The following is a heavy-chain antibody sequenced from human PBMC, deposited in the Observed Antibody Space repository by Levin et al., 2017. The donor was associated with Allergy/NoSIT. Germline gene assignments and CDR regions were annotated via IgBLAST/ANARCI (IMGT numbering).Heavy chain of an antibody. Sequence: GESLKISCAASGFDVSDYYMNWVRQAPGKGLEWVSLINSGGGVYYADSVRGRFTISRDTSKNTVYLQMDSLRAEDTALYYCSNHDGSSIDVWGKGTTVTVSP. J-gene: IGHJ6*04. CDR3: SNHDGSSIDV. V-gene: IGHV3-66*02. CDR2: INSGGGV. CDR1: GFDVSDYY. D-gene: IGHD1-14*01.